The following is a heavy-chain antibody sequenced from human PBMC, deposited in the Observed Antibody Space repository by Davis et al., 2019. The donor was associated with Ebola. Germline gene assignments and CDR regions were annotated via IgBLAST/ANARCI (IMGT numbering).Heavy chain of an antibody. V-gene: IGHV1-18*01. J-gene: IGHJ6*04. CDR3: ARLPHAILTDSLRGLGMDV. Sequence: ASVKVSCKASGYTSNNYGVSWVRQAPGQGLEWMGWISAYNGDTNSAPRLQGRVTMTTDTYTSTAYMELRSLRSDDTAIYYCARLPHAILTDSLRGLGMDVWGKGTTVTVSS. D-gene: IGHD3-9*01. CDR2: ISAYNGDT. CDR1: GYTSNNYG.